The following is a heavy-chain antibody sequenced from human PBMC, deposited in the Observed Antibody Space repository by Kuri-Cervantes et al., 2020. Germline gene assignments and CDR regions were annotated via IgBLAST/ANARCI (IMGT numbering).Heavy chain of an antibody. D-gene: IGHD3-10*01. V-gene: IGHV4-34*01. Sequence: ESLKISCAASGFTFSSYWMSWVRQAPGKGLEWVGEINHSGSTNYNPSLKSRVTISADTSKNQFSLKLSSVTAADTAVYYCARRSMVRGVDYWGQGTLVTDSS. J-gene: IGHJ4*02. CDR2: INHSGST. CDR3: ARRSMVRGVDY. CDR1: GFTFSSYW.